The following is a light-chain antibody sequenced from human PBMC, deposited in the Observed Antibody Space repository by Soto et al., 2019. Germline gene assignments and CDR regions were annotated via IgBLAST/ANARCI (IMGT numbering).Light chain of an antibody. CDR3: QQYNSLWT. CDR2: DAY. CDR1: QSISSW. J-gene: IGKJ1*01. Sequence: DIQMTQSPSTLSASVGDRVTITCRASQSISSWLAWYQQKPGKAPKLLIYDAYSLESGVPSRFSGNGTGKKFTLTISSLQPDDFATYYCQQYNSLWTFGQGTKVDIK. V-gene: IGKV1-5*01.